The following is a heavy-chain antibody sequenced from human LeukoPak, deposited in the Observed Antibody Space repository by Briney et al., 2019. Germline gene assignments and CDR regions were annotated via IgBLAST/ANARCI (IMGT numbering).Heavy chain of an antibody. CDR2: IYPGDSDT. J-gene: IGHJ4*02. CDR1: GYSFTSYW. CDR3: ARALGYCSGGSCQLRN. D-gene: IGHD2-15*01. Sequence: GEPLKISCKGSGYSFTSYWIGWVRQMPGKGQEWMGIIYPGDSDTRYSPSFQGQVTISADKSISTAYLQWSSLKASDTAMYYCARALGYCSGGSCQLRNWGQGTLVTVSS. V-gene: IGHV5-51*01.